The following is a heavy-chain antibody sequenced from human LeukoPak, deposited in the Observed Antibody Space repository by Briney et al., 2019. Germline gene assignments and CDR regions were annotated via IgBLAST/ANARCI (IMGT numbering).Heavy chain of an antibody. D-gene: IGHD3-3*01. V-gene: IGHV3-9*01. CDR2: ISWNSGSI. J-gene: IGHJ4*02. CDR3: ARDGITIFGVVTPGNFDY. Sequence: GGSLRLSCAASGFTFDDYAMHWVRQAPGKGLEWVSGISWNSGSIGYADSVKGRFTISRDNAKNSLYLQMNSLRAEDTAVYYCARDGITIFGVVTPGNFDYWGQGTLVTVSS. CDR1: GFTFDDYA.